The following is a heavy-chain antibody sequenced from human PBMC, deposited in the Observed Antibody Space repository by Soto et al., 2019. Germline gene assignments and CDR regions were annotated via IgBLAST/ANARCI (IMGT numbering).Heavy chain of an antibody. D-gene: IGHD3-10*01. J-gene: IGHJ6*02. Sequence: GGSLRLSCAASGFTFSSYAMSWVRQAPGKGLEWVSAISGSGGSTYYADSVKGRFTISRDNSKNTLYLQMNSLRAEDTAVYYCAKDPGWITMVRGGRYGMDVWGQGTTVTVSS. CDR3: AKDPGWITMVRGGRYGMDV. CDR1: GFTFSSYA. CDR2: ISGSGGST. V-gene: IGHV3-23*01.